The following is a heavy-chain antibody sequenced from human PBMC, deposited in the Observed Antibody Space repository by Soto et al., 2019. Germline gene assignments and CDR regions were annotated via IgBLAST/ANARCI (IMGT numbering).Heavy chain of an antibody. CDR1: GFTFSSYS. CDR3: AKGRGASLYNYGGGPDN. V-gene: IGHV3-23*01. CDR2: FRGSGDDGTT. J-gene: IGHJ4*02. D-gene: IGHD5-18*01. Sequence: EVQLLESGGGLVQPGGSLRLSCAASGFTFSSYSMSWVRQAPGKGLEWVSGFRGSGDDGTTYYADSVKGRFTISRDNSKDTLYLQMTSLRADDTALYYCAKGRGASLYNYGGGPDNWGQGTLLTVSS.